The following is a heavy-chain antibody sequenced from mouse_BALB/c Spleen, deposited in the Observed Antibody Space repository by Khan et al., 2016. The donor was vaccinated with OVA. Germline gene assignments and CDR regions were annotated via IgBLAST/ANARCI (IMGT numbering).Heavy chain of an antibody. Sequence: VQLKESGGGLVKPGGSLKLSCAAAGFTFSDYYMYWVRQTPEKRLEWVATISDGGSYTYYPDSVKGRFTISRDDVKNNLYLQMSSLKSEDTAMSYGARGFYGDPFAYWGQGTLVTVSA. CDR3: ARGFYGDPFAY. CDR1: GFTFSDYY. J-gene: IGHJ3*01. V-gene: IGHV5-4*02. D-gene: IGHD2-13*01. CDR2: ISDGGSYT.